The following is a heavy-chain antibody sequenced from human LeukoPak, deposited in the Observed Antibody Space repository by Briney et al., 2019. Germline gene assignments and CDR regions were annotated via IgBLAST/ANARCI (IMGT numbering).Heavy chain of an antibody. J-gene: IGHJ5*02. CDR3: ARERNIVVVPAAVWFDP. CDR2: IIPIFGTA. D-gene: IGHD2-2*01. CDR1: GGTFSSYA. Sequence: SVKVSCKASGGTFSSYAISWVRQAPGQGLEWMGGIIPIFGTANYAQKFQGRVTITTDEFTSTAYMELSSLRSEDTAVYYCARERNIVVVPAAVWFDPWGQGTLVTVSS. V-gene: IGHV1-69*05.